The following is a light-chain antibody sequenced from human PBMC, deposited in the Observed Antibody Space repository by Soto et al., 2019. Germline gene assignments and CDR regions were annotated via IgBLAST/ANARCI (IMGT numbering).Light chain of an antibody. CDR1: SSDVGGYNY. V-gene: IGLV2-14*01. CDR2: EVS. Sequence: QSALTQPASVSGSPGQSITISCTGTSSDVGGYNYVSWYQQYPGKAPKLMIYEVSNRPSGVSNRFSGSKSGNTASLTISGLQAEDEADYYCISYKSSSNLVFGTGTKVTVL. J-gene: IGLJ1*01. CDR3: ISYKSSSNLV.